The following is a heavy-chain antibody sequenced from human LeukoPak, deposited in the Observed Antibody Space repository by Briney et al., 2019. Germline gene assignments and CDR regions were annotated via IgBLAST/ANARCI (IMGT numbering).Heavy chain of an antibody. J-gene: IGHJ4*02. D-gene: IGHD4-17*01. Sequence: PGGSLRLSCAASGFTFSNYRMSWVRQAPGKGLEWVANIKEDGSEKYYVDSVKGRLTISRDNAKNSVYLQLNSLRVEDTAVYYCSRGLTVSDYWGQGTLVTVSS. CDR3: SRGLTVSDY. CDR2: IKEDGSEK. V-gene: IGHV3-7*04. CDR1: GFTFSNYR.